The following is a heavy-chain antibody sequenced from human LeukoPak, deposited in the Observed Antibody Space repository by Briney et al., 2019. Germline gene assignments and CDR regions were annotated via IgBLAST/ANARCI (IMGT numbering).Heavy chain of an antibody. CDR1: GFTFSNYA. V-gene: IGHV3-30-3*01. J-gene: IGHJ4*02. Sequence: GGSPRLSCAASGFTFSNYAMHWVRQAPGKGLEWVAVISFDGTNKYYANSVQGRFTISRDNSKNTLYLQMNSLRAEDTALYYCARDMYDNGWSSFDYWGQGTLVPVSS. CDR3: ARDMYDNGWSSFDY. D-gene: IGHD3-10*01. CDR2: ISFDGTNK.